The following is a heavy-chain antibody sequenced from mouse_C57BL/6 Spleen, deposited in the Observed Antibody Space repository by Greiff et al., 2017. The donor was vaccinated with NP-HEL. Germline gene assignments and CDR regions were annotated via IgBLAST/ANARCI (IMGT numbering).Heavy chain of an antibody. CDR3: ARNYYGTLYYFDY. J-gene: IGHJ2*01. CDR1: GYTFTSYW. D-gene: IGHD1-1*01. Sequence: QVQLQQPGAELVKPGASVKMSCKASGYTFTSYWITWVKQRPGQGLEWIGDIHPGSGSTNYNEKFKSKATLTVDTSSSTAYMQRSSLTSEDSAVYYCARNYYGTLYYFDYWGQGTTLTVSS. CDR2: IHPGSGST. V-gene: IGHV1-55*01.